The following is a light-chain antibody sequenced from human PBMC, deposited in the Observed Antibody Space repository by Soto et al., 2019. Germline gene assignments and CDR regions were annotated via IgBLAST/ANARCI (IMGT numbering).Light chain of an antibody. V-gene: IGKV3-11*01. CDR3: QQRSNWPPGFT. CDR1: QSVSSY. Sequence: EIVLTQSPATLSLSPGERATLSCRASQSVSSYLAWYQQKPGQAPRLLIYDASNRATGIPARFSGSGSGTDFTLTICSLEPEDFAVYYCQQRSNWPPGFTFGPGTKVDIK. J-gene: IGKJ3*01. CDR2: DAS.